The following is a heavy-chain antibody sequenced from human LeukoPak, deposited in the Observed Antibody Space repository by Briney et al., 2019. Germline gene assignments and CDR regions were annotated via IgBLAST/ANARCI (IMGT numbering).Heavy chain of an antibody. CDR1: GGSIGSSGYY. Sequence: PSETLSLTCIVSGGSIGSSGYYWGWIRQPPGTGLEWIGSTYHSGSTYYNPSLKSRVTISVDTSKNQFSLKLSSVTAADTAIYYCARLNAQTVAGTPSYDSWGQGTLVTVSS. J-gene: IGHJ4*02. D-gene: IGHD6-19*01. CDR2: TYHSGST. V-gene: IGHV4-39*01. CDR3: ARLNAQTVAGTPSYDS.